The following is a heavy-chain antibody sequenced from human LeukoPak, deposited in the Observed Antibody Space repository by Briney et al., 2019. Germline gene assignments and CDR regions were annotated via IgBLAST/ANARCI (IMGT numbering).Heavy chain of an antibody. CDR1: GFTFSSYS. CDR3: GRGGGLRRRIDY. CDR2: ISSSSTI. D-gene: IGHD4-17*01. Sequence: AGGSLRLSCAASGFTFSSYSMNWVRQAPGKGLEWASYISSSSTIYYADSVKGRFTISRDNAKNSLYLQMNSLRAEDTAVYYCGRGGGLRRRIDYWGQGTLVTVSS. J-gene: IGHJ4*02. V-gene: IGHV3-48*01.